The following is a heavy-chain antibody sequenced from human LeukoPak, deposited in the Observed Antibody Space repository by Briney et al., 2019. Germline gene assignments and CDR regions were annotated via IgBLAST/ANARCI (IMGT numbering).Heavy chain of an antibody. CDR3: ASFSIVVVPAAILGDAFDI. V-gene: IGHV1-2*02. CDR2: INPNSGGT. CDR1: GYTFTRYY. Sequence: ASVKVSCKASGYTFTRYYMHWVRQAPGQGLEWMGWINPNSGGTNYAQKFQGRVTITRDTSISTAYMELSRLRSDDTAVYYGASFSIVVVPAAILGDAFDIWGQGTMVTVSS. J-gene: IGHJ3*02. D-gene: IGHD2-2*02.